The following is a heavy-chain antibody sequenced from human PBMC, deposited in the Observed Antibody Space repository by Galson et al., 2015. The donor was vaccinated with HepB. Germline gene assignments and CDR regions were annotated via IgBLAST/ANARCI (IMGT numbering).Heavy chain of an antibody. Sequence: SLRLSCAASGFTVSSNHMSWVRQAPGKGLEWVSVIYSGGDTDYADSVKGRFTISRHNFQNTLYLQMNSLRVEDTAVYYCASTRGFYHWGQGTLVIVSS. J-gene: IGHJ4*02. D-gene: IGHD2-15*01. CDR3: ASTRGFYH. CDR2: IYSGGDT. CDR1: GFTVSSNH. V-gene: IGHV3-53*04.